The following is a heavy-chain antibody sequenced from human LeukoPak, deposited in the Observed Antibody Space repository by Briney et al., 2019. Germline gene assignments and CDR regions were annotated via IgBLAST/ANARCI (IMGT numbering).Heavy chain of an antibody. Sequence: PGGSLRLSCAASGFTFSSYAMSWVRQAPGKGLEWVSAISGSGGSTYYADSVKGRFTISRDNSKNTLYLQMNSLRAEDTAVYYCAKDMGITMIVVVSTVDAFDIWGQGTMVTVSS. CDR1: GFTFSSYA. D-gene: IGHD3-22*01. J-gene: IGHJ3*02. V-gene: IGHV3-23*01. CDR2: ISGSGGST. CDR3: AKDMGITMIVVVSTVDAFDI.